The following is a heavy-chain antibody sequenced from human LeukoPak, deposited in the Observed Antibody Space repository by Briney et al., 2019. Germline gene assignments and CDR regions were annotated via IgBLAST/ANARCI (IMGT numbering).Heavy chain of an antibody. CDR1: GYTFTGYY. CDR2: INPNSGGT. CDR3: ARMITMIVVDDAFDI. D-gene: IGHD3-22*01. V-gene: IGHV1-2*02. Sequence: VSVKVSCKASGYTFTGYYMHWVRQAPGQGLEWMGWINPNSGGTNYAQKFQGRVTMTRDTSISTAYMELSRLRSDDTAVYYCARMITMIVVDDAFDIWGQGTMVTVSS. J-gene: IGHJ3*02.